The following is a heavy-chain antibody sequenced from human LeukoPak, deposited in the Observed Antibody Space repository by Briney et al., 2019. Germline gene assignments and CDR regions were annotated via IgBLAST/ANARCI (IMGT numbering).Heavy chain of an antibody. CDR2: ISAYNGNT. J-gene: IGHJ4*02. V-gene: IGHV1-18*01. CDR1: GYTFTSYG. Sequence: ASVKVSCKASGYTFTSYGISWVRQAPGQGLEWMGWISAYNGNTNYAQKLQGRVTMTTDTSTSTAYMELRSLRSDDTAVYYCARVVNMAETYYYDSSGVDYWGQGTLVTVSS. D-gene: IGHD3-22*01. CDR3: ARVVNMAETYYYDSSGVDY.